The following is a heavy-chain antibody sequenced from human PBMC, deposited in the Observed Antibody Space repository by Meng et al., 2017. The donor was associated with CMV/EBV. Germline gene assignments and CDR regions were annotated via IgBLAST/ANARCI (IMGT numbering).Heavy chain of an antibody. J-gene: IGHJ6*02. V-gene: IGHV3-21*01. Sequence: GGSLRLSCAASGFTFSSYSMNWVRQAPGKGLEWVSSISSSSSYIYYADSVKGRFTISRDNAKNSLYLQMNSLRAEDMAVYYCARDGAVAGYYYYYGMDVWGQGTTVTVSS. CDR3: ARDGAVAGYYYYYGMDV. D-gene: IGHD3-16*01. CDR2: ISSSSSYI. CDR1: GFTFSSYS.